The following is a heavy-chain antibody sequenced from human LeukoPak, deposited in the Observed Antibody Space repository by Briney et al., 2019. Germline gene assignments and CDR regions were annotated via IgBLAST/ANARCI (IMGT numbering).Heavy chain of an antibody. CDR3: ARGEDYYGSGSYYDY. V-gene: IGHV3-30-3*01. CDR1: GFTFSSYV. CDR2: ISYDGSNK. J-gene: IGHJ4*02. Sequence: PGGSLRLSCAASGFTFSSYVMHWVRQAPGKGLEWVAVISYDGSNKYYADSVRGRFTISRDNSKNTLYLQMNSLRAEDTAVYYCARGEDYYGSGSYYDYWGQGTLVTVSS. D-gene: IGHD3-10*01.